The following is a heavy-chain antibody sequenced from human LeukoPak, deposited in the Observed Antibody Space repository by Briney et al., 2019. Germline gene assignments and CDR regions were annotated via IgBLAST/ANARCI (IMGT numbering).Heavy chain of an antibody. CDR3: ARDFAVYCGGDCYAL. J-gene: IGHJ4*02. CDR1: GGSISSYY. D-gene: IGHD2-21*02. V-gene: IGHV4-4*07. CDR2: IYTSGST. Sequence: PSETPSLTCTVSGGSISSYYWTWIRQPAGKGLEWIGRIYTSGSTNYNPSLKSRVTMSVDTSKNQFSLKLSSVTAADTAVYYCARDFAVYCGGDCYALWGQGTLVTVSS.